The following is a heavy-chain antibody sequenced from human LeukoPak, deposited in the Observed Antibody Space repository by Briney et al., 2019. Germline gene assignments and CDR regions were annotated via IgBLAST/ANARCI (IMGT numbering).Heavy chain of an antibody. J-gene: IGHJ1*01. Sequence: ASVKVPCKASGGTFSSYTISWVRQAPGQGLEWMGGIIPIFGTANYAQKFQGRVTIIADESTSTAYMELSSLRSEDTAVYYCARGFDNDEEWYFQHWGQGTLVTVSS. CDR3: ARGFDNDEEWYFQH. V-gene: IGHV1-69*01. CDR2: IIPIFGTA. D-gene: IGHD3-9*01. CDR1: GGTFSSYT.